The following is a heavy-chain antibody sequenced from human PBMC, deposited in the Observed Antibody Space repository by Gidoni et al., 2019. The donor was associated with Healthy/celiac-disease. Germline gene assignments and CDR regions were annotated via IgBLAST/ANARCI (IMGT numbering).Heavy chain of an antibody. CDR2: IYYSGST. V-gene: IGHV4-39*01. Sequence: QLQLQESGPGLVKPSETLSLTCTVSGGSTSSSSYYWGWIRQPPGKGLEWIGSIYYSGSTYYNPSLKSRVTISVDTFKNQFSLKLSSVTAADTAVYYCARAGLMVRGVIMSGLDYWGQGTLVTVSS. CDR1: GGSTSSSSYY. D-gene: IGHD3-10*01. CDR3: ARAGLMVRGVIMSGLDY. J-gene: IGHJ4*02.